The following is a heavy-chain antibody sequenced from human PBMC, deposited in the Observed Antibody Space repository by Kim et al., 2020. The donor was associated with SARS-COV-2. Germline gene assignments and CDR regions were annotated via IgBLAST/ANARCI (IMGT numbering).Heavy chain of an antibody. D-gene: IGHD6-19*01. CDR3: ARVNPRAGGWFDAFDI. V-gene: IGHV3-73*01. J-gene: IGHJ3*02. CDR1: GFTLSGST. Sequence: GGSLRLSCAASGFTLSGSTVHWVRQASGKGLEWVGRIRSKANSYATAYVASVKTRFTITCNDSKNTAYLQMNSLKTEDTAVYYCARVNPRAGGWFDAFDIWGQGTMVTVSS. CDR2: IRSKANSYAT.